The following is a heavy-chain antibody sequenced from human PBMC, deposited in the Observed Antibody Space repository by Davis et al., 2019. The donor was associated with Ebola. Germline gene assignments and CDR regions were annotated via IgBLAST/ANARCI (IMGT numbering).Heavy chain of an antibody. Sequence: ETLSLTCTVSGGSISSSSYYWGWIRQPPGKGLEWVSSISSSSSYIYYADSVKGRFTISRDNAKNSLYLQMNSLRAEDTAVYYCARDINYYGMDVWGQGTTVTVSS. V-gene: IGHV3-21*01. CDR1: GGSISSSS. J-gene: IGHJ6*02. CDR2: ISSSSSYI. CDR3: ARDINYYGMDV. D-gene: IGHD1-14*01.